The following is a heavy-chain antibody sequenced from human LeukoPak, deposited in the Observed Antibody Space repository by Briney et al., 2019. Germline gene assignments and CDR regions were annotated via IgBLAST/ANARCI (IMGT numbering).Heavy chain of an antibody. CDR2: ISSSGSTI. Sequence: GGSLRLSCAASGITFSSYGMSWVRQAPGKGLEWVSYISSSGSTIYYADSVKGRFTISRDNAKNSLYLQMNSLGAEDTAVYYCARTTTVFDWFDPWGQGTLVTVSS. CDR3: ARTTTVFDWFDP. J-gene: IGHJ5*02. D-gene: IGHD3-3*01. V-gene: IGHV3-48*03. CDR1: GITFSSYG.